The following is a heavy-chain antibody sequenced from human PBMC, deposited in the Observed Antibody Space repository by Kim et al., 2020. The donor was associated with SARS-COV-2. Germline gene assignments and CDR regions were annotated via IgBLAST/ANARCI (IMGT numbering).Heavy chain of an antibody. Sequence: NPSLKSRVTRSVDTSKNQFSLKLSSVTAADTAVYYCAREGGSSSWYYFDYWGQGTLVTVSS. D-gene: IGHD6-13*01. CDR3: AREGGSSSWYYFDY. J-gene: IGHJ4*02. V-gene: IGHV4-34*01.